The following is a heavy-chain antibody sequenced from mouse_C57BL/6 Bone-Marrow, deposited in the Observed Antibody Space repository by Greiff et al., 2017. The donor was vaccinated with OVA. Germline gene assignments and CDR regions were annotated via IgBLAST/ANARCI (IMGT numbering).Heavy chain of an antibody. J-gene: IGHJ4*01. CDR3: ASYYYGSSYEDYAMDY. Sequence: VQLQQSGAELVKPGASVKLSCKASGYTFTSYWMHWVKQRPGQGLEWIGMIHPNSGSTNYNEKFKSKATLTVDKSSSTAYMQLSSLTSEDSAVYYCASYYYGSSYEDYAMDYWGQGTSVTVSS. V-gene: IGHV1-64*01. D-gene: IGHD1-1*01. CDR2: IHPNSGST. CDR1: GYTFTSYW.